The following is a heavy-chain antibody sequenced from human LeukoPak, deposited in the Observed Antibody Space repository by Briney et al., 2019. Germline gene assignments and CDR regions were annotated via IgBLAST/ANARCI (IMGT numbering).Heavy chain of an antibody. J-gene: IGHJ4*02. CDR2: IYYSGST. CDR3: ARSSSGYIAVLCY. D-gene: IGHD3-22*01. V-gene: IGHV4-39*01. CDR1: GGSISSSSYY. Sequence: PSETLSLTCTVSGGSISSSSYYWGWIRQPPGKGLEWIGSIYYSGSTYYNPSLKSRVTISVDTSKNQFSLKLSSVTAADTAVYYCARSSSGYIAVLCYWGQGTLVTVSS.